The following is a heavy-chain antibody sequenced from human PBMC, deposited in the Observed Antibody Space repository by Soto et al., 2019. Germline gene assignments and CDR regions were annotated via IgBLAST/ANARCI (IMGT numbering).Heavy chain of an antibody. CDR1: GFTCSPYI. CDR3: ASFDYCNGIRCPLLALDD. D-gene: IGHD2-15*01. CDR2: ISSSSTHI. Sequence: FLTLSSAASGFTCSPYIMNLVLPAPGKGLEWVSSISSSSTHIYYADSVKGRFTISRDNAKNSLYLQMNSLRAEDTAVYYCASFDYCNGIRCPLLALDDWGQGTLDNVSS. V-gene: IGHV3-21*01. J-gene: IGHJ4*02.